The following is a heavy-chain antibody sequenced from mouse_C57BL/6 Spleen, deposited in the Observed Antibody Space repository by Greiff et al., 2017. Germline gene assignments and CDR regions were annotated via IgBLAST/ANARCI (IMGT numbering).Heavy chain of an antibody. CDR2: IDPNSGGT. Sequence: QVQLQQPGAELVKPGASVKLSCKASGYTFTSYWMHWVKQRPGRGLEWIGRIDPNSGGTKYNEKFKSKATLTVDKPSSTAYMQLSSLTSEDSAVYYGARKWAEGLRQNYYAMDYWGQGTSVTVSS. V-gene: IGHV1-72*01. D-gene: IGHD2-4*01. J-gene: IGHJ4*01. CDR3: ARKWAEGLRQNYYAMDY. CDR1: GYTFTSYW.